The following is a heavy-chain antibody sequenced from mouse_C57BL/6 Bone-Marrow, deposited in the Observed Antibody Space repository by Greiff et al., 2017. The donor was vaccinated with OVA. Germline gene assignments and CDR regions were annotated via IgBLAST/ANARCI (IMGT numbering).Heavy chain of an antibody. V-gene: IGHV1-81*01. D-gene: IGHD1-1*01. CDR2: IYPRSGNT. CDR3: ARSYYYGSSYLYWYFDV. CDR1: GYTFTSYG. Sequence: QVQLQQSGAELARPGASVKLSCKASGYTFTSYGISWVKQRTGQGLEWIGEIYPRSGNTYYNEKFKGKATLTADKSSSTAYMELRSLTSEDSAVYFCARSYYYGSSYLYWYFDVWGTGTTVTVSS. J-gene: IGHJ1*03.